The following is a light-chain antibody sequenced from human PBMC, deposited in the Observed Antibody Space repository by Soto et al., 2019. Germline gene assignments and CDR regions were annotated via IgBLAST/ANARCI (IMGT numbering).Light chain of an antibody. Sequence: QSVLTQSPSASGSPGQSVTISCTGTSSDIGGYNSVSWYQQHPGKAPKVMIYDVTKRPSGVPDRFSGSKSGNTASLTVSALQAEDEADYYCSSHTDTKSLVFGTGTTLTVL. J-gene: IGLJ1*01. CDR1: SSDIGGYNS. CDR3: SSHTDTKSLV. CDR2: DVT. V-gene: IGLV2-8*01.